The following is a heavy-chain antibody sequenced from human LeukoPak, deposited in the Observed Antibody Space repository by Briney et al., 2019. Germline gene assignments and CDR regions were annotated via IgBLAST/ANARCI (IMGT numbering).Heavy chain of an antibody. CDR3: ARGAGILWFGEIRSYYMDV. CDR1: GGTFSSYA. D-gene: IGHD3-10*01. Sequence: ASVKVSCKASGGTFSSYAISRVRQAPGQGLEWMGGIIPIFGTANYAQKFQGRVTITADESTSTAYMELSSLRSEDTAVYYCARGAGILWFGEIRSYYMDVWGKGTTVTISS. V-gene: IGHV1-69*13. CDR2: IIPIFGTA. J-gene: IGHJ6*03.